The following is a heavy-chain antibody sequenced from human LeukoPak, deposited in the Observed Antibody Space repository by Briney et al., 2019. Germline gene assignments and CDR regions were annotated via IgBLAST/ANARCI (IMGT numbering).Heavy chain of an antibody. CDR3: AYTMGGTTRYFDH. V-gene: IGHV3-33*01. D-gene: IGHD1-26*01. CDR2: IWYDGSNE. CDR1: GFSFSHYG. Sequence: GRSLRLSCAGSGFSFSHYGMHWVRQAPGKGLEWVAVIWYDGSNEDYVDSVKGRFSISRDNSKNTLYLQMNNVRADETAVYYCAYTMGGTTRYFDHWGQGTLVTVSS. J-gene: IGHJ4*02.